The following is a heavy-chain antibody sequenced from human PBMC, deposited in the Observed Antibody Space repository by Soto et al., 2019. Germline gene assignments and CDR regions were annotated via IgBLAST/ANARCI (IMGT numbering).Heavy chain of an antibody. CDR2: MTCNGSNQ. CDR1: GFIFNAYG. D-gene: IGHD1-1*01. CDR3: GKAGTTGGCCSSPRSFDV. J-gene: IGHJ3*01. V-gene: IGHV3-30*18. Sequence: PGGSLRLSCAASGFIFNAYGMHWVRQAPGKGLEWVAVMTCNGSNQYYGESVKGRFTISRDNSMDTLYLQMKSLRDDDTAVYYCGKAGTTGGCCSSPRSFDVWGRGTMVTVSS.